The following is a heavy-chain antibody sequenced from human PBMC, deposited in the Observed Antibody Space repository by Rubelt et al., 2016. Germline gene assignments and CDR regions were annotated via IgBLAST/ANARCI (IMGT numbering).Heavy chain of an antibody. J-gene: IGHJ4*02. CDR1: GFTFSSYA. D-gene: IGHD1-26*01. CDR2: ISSSGGGT. Sequence: EVQLLESGGGLVQPGGSLRLSCAVSGFTFSSYAMSWVRQAPGKGLEWVSTISSSGGGTYYADSVKGRFTISRDNSKNTLYLQMNGLRVEDTAVYFCAGVVGRHFDYWGQGTLVTVSS. CDR3: AGVVGRHFDY. V-gene: IGHV3-23*01.